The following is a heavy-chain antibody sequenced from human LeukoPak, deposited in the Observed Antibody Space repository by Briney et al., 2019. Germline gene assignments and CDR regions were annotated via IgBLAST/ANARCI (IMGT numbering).Heavy chain of an antibody. CDR3: AKLXXXXXXYPYYFDY. Sequence: GGSLRLSCAASGFTFSSYAMSWVRQAPGKGLEWVSAISGSGGSTYYADSVKGRFTISRDNSKNTLYLQMNSLRAEDTAVYYCAKLXXXXXXYPYYFDYWGQGTLVT. CDR1: GFTFSSYA. J-gene: IGHJ4*02. CDR2: ISGSGGST. V-gene: IGHV3-23*01.